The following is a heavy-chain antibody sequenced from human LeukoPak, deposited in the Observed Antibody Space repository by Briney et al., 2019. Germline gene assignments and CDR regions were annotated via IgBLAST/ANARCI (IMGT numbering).Heavy chain of an antibody. J-gene: IGHJ4*02. D-gene: IGHD3-3*02. CDR2: ISHSGST. Sequence: SETLSLTCTVSGGSISNKYWSWIRQPPGKGLKWIGSISHSGSTYYNPSLKSRVTISVDTSKNQFSLKLSSLTAADTAVYYCARLRRSRLAEFDYWGQGTLVTVSS. CDR1: GGSISNKY. CDR3: ARLRRSRLAEFDY. V-gene: IGHV4-59*08.